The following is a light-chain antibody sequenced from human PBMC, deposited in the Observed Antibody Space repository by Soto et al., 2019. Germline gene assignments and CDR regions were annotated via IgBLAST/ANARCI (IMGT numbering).Light chain of an antibody. J-gene: IGKJ5*01. CDR3: QQYDNLPIT. Sequence: DIQMTQSPSSLSASVGDRVTITCQASQAISNYLNWYQQKPGKAPKLLIYDASNLETGVPSRFSGSGSGTDFTLHISSLQPEDIATYYCQQYDNLPITFGQGTRLEIK. CDR1: QAISNY. V-gene: IGKV1-33*01. CDR2: DAS.